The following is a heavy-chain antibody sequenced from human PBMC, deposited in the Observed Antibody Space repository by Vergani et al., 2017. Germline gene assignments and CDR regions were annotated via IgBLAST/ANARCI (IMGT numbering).Heavy chain of an antibody. CDR1: GFTFSSYG. Sequence: QVQLVESGGGVVQPGRSLRLSCAASGFTFSSYGMHWVRQAPGKGLEWVAVIWYDGSNKYYADSVKGRFTISRDNSKNTLYLQMNSLRAEDTAVYYCARGKGGYSYGYRDQDPLFDYWGQGTLVTVSS. D-gene: IGHD5-18*01. CDR3: ARGKGGYSYGYRDQDPLFDY. CDR2: IWYDGSNK. V-gene: IGHV3-33*01. J-gene: IGHJ4*02.